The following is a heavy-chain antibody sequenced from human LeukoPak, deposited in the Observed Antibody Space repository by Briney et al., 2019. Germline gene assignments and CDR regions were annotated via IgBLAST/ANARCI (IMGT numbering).Heavy chain of an antibody. CDR2: IIPIFGTA. J-gene: IGHJ3*02. D-gene: IGHD1-20*01. Sequence: SVKVSCKASGGTFSSYAISWVRQATGQGLEWMGGIIPIFGTANYAQKFQGRVTITTDESTSTAYMELSSLRSEDTAVYYCASPVAGNWNDDIWGQGTMVTVSS. CDR1: GGTFSSYA. V-gene: IGHV1-69*05. CDR3: ASPVAGNWNDDI.